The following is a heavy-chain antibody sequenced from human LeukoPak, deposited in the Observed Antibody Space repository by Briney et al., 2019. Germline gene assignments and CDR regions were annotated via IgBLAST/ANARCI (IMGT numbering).Heavy chain of an antibody. J-gene: IGHJ4*02. V-gene: IGHV3-21*01. CDR1: GFTLSGYN. CDR3: ARWSQFGSSSVGAHHFDH. D-gene: IGHD6-6*01. Sequence: PGGSLRLSCVASGFTLSGYNMKWVRQAPGKRLEWVSSISWRSSDIEYADSVKGRFTISRDNAKNSLYLQLNSLRAEDTAVYYCARWSQFGSSSVGAHHFDHWGQGTLVTFSS. CDR2: ISWRSSDI.